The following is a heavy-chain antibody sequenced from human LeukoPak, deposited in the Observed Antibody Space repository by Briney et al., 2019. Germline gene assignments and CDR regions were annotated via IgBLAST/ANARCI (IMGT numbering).Heavy chain of an antibody. V-gene: IGHV4-39*07. J-gene: IGHJ4*02. Sequence: SETLSLTCSVSGGSISSYYWAWIRQPPGKGLEWIGSIYYTGSTYYNPSLKSRVTISVDTSKNQLSLRLSSVTAADTAVYYCARDSSGWYTPHWGQGTLVTVSS. CDR2: IYYTGST. CDR1: GGSISSYY. CDR3: ARDSSGWYTPH. D-gene: IGHD6-19*01.